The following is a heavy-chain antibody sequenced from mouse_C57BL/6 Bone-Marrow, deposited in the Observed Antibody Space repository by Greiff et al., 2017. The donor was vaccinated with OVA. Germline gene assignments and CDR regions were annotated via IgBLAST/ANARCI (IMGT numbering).Heavy chain of an antibody. V-gene: IGHV1-52*01. D-gene: IGHD1-1*01. J-gene: IGHJ4*01. CDR2: IDPSDSET. CDR1: GYTFTSYW. Sequence: QVQLQQPGAELVRPGSSVKLSCKASGYTFTSYWMHWVKQRPIQGLEWIGNIDPSDSETHYNQKFKDKATLTVDKSSSTAYMQLSSLTSEDSAVYYCARPGSSRYYAMDYWGQGTSVTVSS. CDR3: ARPGSSRYYAMDY.